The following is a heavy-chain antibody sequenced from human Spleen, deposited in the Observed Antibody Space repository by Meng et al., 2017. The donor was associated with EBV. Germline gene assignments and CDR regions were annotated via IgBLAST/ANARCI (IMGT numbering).Heavy chain of an antibody. Sequence: VPLQQWGAGLLKPSETLSLTCAVYGGSFSGYYWSWSRQTPAKGLEWVAEIKNGGSSSHNPSLKNRVSISIDTSKNQFSLRLTSVTAADTAVYYCVRGSGYSSSSPPDWFDPWGQGTLVTVSS. CDR2: IKNGGSS. J-gene: IGHJ5*02. CDR1: GGSFSGYY. CDR3: VRGSGYSSSSPPDWFDP. V-gene: IGHV4-34*01. D-gene: IGHD6-13*01.